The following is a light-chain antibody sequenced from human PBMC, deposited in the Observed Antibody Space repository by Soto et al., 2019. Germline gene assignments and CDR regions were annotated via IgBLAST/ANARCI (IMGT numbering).Light chain of an antibody. CDR2: DVS. J-gene: IGLJ1*01. CDR3: SSYIPNNSTYV. V-gene: IGLV2-14*03. CDR1: SSDVGGYNY. Sequence: QSALTQPASVSGSPGQSITISCTGTSSDVGGYNYVSWYQHHPGKAPKRMIHDVSNRPSGVSNHFSGSKSGNTASLTISGLQAEDEADYYCSSYIPNNSTYVFGTGTKLTVL.